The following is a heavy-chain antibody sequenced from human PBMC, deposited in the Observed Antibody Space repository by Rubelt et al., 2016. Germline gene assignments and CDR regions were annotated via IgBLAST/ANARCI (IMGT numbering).Heavy chain of an antibody. CDR3: AGGSWFRGAFDI. CDR1: GYTFTSYA. J-gene: IGHJ3*02. D-gene: IGHD6-13*01. V-gene: IGHV1-3*01. Sequence: QVQLVQSGAEVKKPGASVKVSCKASGYTFTSYAMHWVRQAPGQRLEWMGWINAGNGNTKYSQKFQGRVTMTRDTSAGTAYMGLSGLRSEDTAVYYCAGGSWFRGAFDIWGQGTMVTVSS. CDR2: INAGNGNT.